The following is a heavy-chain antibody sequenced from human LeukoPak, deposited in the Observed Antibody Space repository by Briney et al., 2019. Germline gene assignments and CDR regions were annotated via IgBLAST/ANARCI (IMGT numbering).Heavy chain of an antibody. D-gene: IGHD3-3*01. CDR1: GFTFSSYW. CDR2: INSDGSSA. CDR3: ARVVIINNWFDP. J-gene: IGHJ5*02. V-gene: IGHV3-74*01. Sequence: PGGSLRLSCAASGFTFSSYWMHWVRQAPGKGLVWVSRINSDGSSASYADSVKGRFTISRDNAKNTLYLQMNSLRAEDTAVYYCARVVIINNWFDPWGQGTLVTVSS.